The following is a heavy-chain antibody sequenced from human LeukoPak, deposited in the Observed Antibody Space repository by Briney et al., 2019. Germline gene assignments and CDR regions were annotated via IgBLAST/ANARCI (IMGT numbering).Heavy chain of an antibody. CDR3: AREVWGPEY. V-gene: IGHV3-9*01. CDR1: ESTFDHA. CDR2: IGWNSART. D-gene: IGHD1-14*01. Sequence: QTGGSLRLSCTASESTFDHAMHWVRQTPGKGLEWVSGIGWNSARTGYADSVRGRFTISRDNTKNSVYLQMSSLRAEDTAVYYCAREVWGPEYWGQGTLVTVSS. J-gene: IGHJ4*02.